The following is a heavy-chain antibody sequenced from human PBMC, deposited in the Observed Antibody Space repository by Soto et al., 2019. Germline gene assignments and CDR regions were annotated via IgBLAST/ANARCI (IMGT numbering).Heavy chain of an antibody. D-gene: IGHD1-20*01. CDR2: IIPLLGIT. CDR1: GGTFSGYA. Sequence: SVKVSCKASGGTFSGYAINWVRQAPGQGLEWMGGIIPLLGITDYGQKFQGRITIAADESTGTAYMDLRGLRSEDTAVYYCARDPRSITGTTSSEDFQHWGQLTLVTVSS. CDR3: ARDPRSITGTTSSEDFQH. J-gene: IGHJ1*01. V-gene: IGHV1-69*13.